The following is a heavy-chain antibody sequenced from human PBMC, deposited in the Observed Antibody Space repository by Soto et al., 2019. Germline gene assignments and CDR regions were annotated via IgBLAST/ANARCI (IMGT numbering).Heavy chain of an antibody. D-gene: IGHD1-26*01. Sequence: GASVKVSCKASAGNFSSYAISWVRQAPGQGLEWMGGIIPIFGTANYAQKFQGRVTITADKSTSTAYMELSSLRSEDTAVYYCARLVGATTDWFDPWGQGTLVTVSS. J-gene: IGHJ5*02. CDR1: AGNFSSYA. CDR2: IIPIFGTA. V-gene: IGHV1-69*06. CDR3: ARLVGATTDWFDP.